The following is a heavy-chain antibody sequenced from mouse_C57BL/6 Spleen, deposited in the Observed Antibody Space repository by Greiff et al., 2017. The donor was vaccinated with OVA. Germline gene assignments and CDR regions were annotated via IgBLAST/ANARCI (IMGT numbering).Heavy chain of an antibody. CDR3: AGPIYYDYERYFDV. J-gene: IGHJ1*03. CDR2: IYPSDSET. D-gene: IGHD2-4*01. Sequence: QVQLQQPGAELVRPGSSVKLSCKASGYTFTSYWMDWVKQRPGQGLEWIGNIYPSDSETHYNQKFKDKATLTVDKSSSTAYMQLSSLTSEDSAVYYCAGPIYYDYERYFDVWGTGTTVTVSS. V-gene: IGHV1-61*01. CDR1: GYTFTSYW.